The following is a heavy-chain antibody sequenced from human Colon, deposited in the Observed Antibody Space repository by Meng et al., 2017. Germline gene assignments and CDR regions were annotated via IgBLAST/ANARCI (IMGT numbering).Heavy chain of an antibody. CDR3: ARGNRGYFYGMDV. J-gene: IGHJ6*02. Sequence: GESLKISCSASGFAFSNYGFHWVRQAPGKGLEWVAVIWYDGTKKSYVDSVKGRFTISRDNSKSTFYLQMNSLGAEDTAIYYCARGNRGYFYGMDVWGQGTTVTVSS. CDR2: IWYDGTKK. CDR1: GFAFSNYG. D-gene: IGHD1-14*01. V-gene: IGHV3-33*01.